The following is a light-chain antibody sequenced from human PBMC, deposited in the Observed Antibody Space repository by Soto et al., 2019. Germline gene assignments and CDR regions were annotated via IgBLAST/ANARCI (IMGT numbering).Light chain of an antibody. CDR2: WAS. V-gene: IGKV4-1*01. CDR3: QQYYSSPWT. CDR1: QSVLYSSNNKNY. J-gene: IGKJ1*01. Sequence: DIVMTQSPDSLAVSLGERATINCKSSQSVLYSSNNKNYLAWYQQKPGQPPKVLIYWASTRESGIPDRFSGRGSVTDFTLTISSLQAEDVAVYYCQQYYSSPWTFGQGTKVEIK.